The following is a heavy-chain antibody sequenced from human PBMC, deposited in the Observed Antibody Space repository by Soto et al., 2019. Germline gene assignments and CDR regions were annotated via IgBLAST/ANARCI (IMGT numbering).Heavy chain of an antibody. CDR2: ISGGAT. Sequence: EVQRLEAGGGLVQTGGSRRLSCAASGFTFRDYGMSWVRQAPGRGREWVSGISGGATTYADPGKGRSGISRDDSKNPLYLDMDSLRAEDSVVYYCTKDSGWTSADWGQGTLVSVSS. CDR1: GFTFRDYG. J-gene: IGHJ4*02. D-gene: IGHD3-10*01. V-gene: IGHV3-23*01. CDR3: TKDSGWTSAD.